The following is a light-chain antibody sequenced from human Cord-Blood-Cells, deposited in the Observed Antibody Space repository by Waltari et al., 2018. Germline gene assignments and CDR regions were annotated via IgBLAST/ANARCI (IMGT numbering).Light chain of an antibody. Sequence: FVLTQSPATLSLSPGEISTLSCSASQSVSTYLAWYKQKPGQAPRLLIYDASNRATGIPARFSGSGSGTDFTLTIRSLEPEDFAVYYCQQRSNWYTFGQGTKLEIK. CDR2: DAS. J-gene: IGKJ2*01. V-gene: IGKV3-11*01. CDR3: QQRSNWYT. CDR1: QSVSTY.